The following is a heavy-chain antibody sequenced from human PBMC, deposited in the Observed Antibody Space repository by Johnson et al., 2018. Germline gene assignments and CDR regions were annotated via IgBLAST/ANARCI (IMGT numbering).Heavy chain of an antibody. CDR1: GFTFTNAW. Sequence: VELVQAGGGLVKAGGSLRLSCAASGFTFTNAWMTWVRQAPGKGLQWVGRIKSKTDGGTTDYDAPVKGRFTISRDDSKNTLYLQIHSRKTEDTAVYYCTTVLLWFGGLHGVDVWGQGTTVTVSS. CDR3: TTVLLWFGGLHGVDV. J-gene: IGHJ6*02. V-gene: IGHV3-15*01. CDR2: IKSKTDGGTT. D-gene: IGHD3-10*01.